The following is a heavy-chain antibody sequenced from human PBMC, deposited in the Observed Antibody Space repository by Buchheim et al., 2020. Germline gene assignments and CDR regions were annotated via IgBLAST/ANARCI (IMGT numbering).Heavy chain of an antibody. CDR1: GFTFSTYG. CDR2: ISGDSTTK. V-gene: IGHV3-48*04. J-gene: IGHJ4*02. D-gene: IGHD2-15*01. CDR3: ARLGLQY. Sequence: EVQLVESGGGLVQPGGSLRLSCAASGFTFSTYGMNWVRQAPGKGLEWLSYISGDSTTKNYADSVRGRFIISRDNAKNSLYLQVNTLRVEDTAVYYCARLGLQYWGQGTL.